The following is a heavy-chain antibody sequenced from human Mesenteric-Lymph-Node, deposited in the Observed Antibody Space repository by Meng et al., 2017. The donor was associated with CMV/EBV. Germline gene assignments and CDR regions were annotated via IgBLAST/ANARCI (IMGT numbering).Heavy chain of an antibody. CDR1: GGSISSYY. J-gene: IGHJ4*02. V-gene: IGHV4-59*08. Sequence: SETLSLTCTVSGGSISSYYWSWIRQPPGKGLEWIGYIYYSGTTNYNPSLRSRVTISVDTSKNQFSLKLSSVTAADTAVYYCARQEYSSTFDYWGQGTLVTVSS. CDR3: ARQEYSSTFDY. D-gene: IGHD6-6*01. CDR2: IYYSGTT.